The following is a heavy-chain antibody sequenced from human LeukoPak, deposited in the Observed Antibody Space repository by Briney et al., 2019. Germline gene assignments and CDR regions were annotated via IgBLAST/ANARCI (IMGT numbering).Heavy chain of an antibody. J-gene: IGHJ4*02. V-gene: IGHV1-69*04. CDR2: IIPILGIA. Sequence: SVKVSCKSSGGTFSSYAISWVRQAPGQGLEWMGRIIPILGIANYAQKFQGRVTITADKSTSTAYMELSSLRSEDTAVYYCARSGDEDTAMSIDYWGQGTLVTVSS. CDR3: ARSGDEDTAMSIDY. D-gene: IGHD5-18*01. CDR1: GGTFSSYA.